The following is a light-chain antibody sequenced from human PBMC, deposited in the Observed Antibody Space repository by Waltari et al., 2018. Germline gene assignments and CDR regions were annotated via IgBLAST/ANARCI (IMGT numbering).Light chain of an antibody. CDR1: QSISSY. Sequence: DIQMTQSPSSLSASVGDRVTITCRASQSISSYLNWYQQKPGKAPKLLIYAESSLQSGVPSRFSGSGSGTDFTLTISSLQPEDFATYYCQQADRLPLTFGGGTKVEIK. V-gene: IGKV1-39*01. J-gene: IGKJ4*01. CDR2: AES. CDR3: QQADRLPLT.